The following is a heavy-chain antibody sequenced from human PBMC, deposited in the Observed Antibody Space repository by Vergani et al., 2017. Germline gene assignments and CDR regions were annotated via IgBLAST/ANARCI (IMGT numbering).Heavy chain of an antibody. Sequence: EVQLVESGGGVVRPGGSLRLSCAASGFTFDDYGMTWVRQAPGKGLEWVSGLTWNGGRTSYADSVKGRFTISRDNAKKSLYLQMNSLRAEDTAVYYCARDGRIDAEGTELDYWGQGTLVTVSS. D-gene: IGHD1-14*01. CDR2: LTWNGGRT. CDR3: ARDGRIDAEGTELDY. V-gene: IGHV3-20*04. CDR1: GFTFDDYG. J-gene: IGHJ4*02.